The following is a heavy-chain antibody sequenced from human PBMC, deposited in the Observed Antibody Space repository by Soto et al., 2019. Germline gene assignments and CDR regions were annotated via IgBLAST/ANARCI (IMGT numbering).Heavy chain of an antibody. CDR3: ARGHYCYAMDV. V-gene: IGHV4-30-2*01. CDR2: IYHSGST. CDR1: GGSISTGGYS. J-gene: IGHJ6*02. Sequence: SETLSLTCDVSGGSISTGGYSWNWIRQPPGKGLEWVGYIYHSGSTYDNPSLKSRVTMSVNRSKNQFSLNLTSVTAAGTAVYFCARGHYCYAMDVWGQGTTVTVSS.